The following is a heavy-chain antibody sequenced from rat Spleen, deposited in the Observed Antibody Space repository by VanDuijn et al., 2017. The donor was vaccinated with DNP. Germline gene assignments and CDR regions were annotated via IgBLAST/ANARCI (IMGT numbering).Heavy chain of an antibody. Sequence: EVQLVESGGGLVQPGRSLKLSCAASGFTFSNYDMAWVRQAPTKGLEWVASISYDGSSTYYRDSVKGRFTISRDNAKSTLYLQMDSLRSEDTATYYCATSESAGFVYWGQGTLVTVSS. J-gene: IGHJ3*01. CDR1: GFTFSNYD. CDR3: ATSESAGFVY. D-gene: IGHD3-7*01. V-gene: IGHV5S23*01. CDR2: ISYDGSST.